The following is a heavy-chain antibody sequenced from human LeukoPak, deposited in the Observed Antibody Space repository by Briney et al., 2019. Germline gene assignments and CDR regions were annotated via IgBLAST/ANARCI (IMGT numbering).Heavy chain of an antibody. CDR2: IYYSGST. CDR3: ATSSGWSYYFDY. Sequence: SETLSLTCTVSGGSISSSSYYWGWIRQPPGKGLEWIGSIYYSGSTYYNPSLKSRVTISVDTSKNQFSLKLSSVTAADTAVYYCATSSGWSYYFDYWGQGTLVTVSS. V-gene: IGHV4-39*01. CDR1: GGSISSSSYY. D-gene: IGHD6-19*01. J-gene: IGHJ4*02.